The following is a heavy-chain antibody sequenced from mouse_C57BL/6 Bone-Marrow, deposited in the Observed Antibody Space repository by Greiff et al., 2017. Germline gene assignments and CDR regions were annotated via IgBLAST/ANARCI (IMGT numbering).Heavy chain of an antibody. CDR1: GFNIKDDY. J-gene: IGHJ3*01. CDR2: IDPENGDT. CDR3: TTGGTAY. Sequence: VQLQQSGAELVRPGASVKLSCTASGFNIKDDYMHWVKQRPEPGLEWIGWIDPENGDTEYASKFQGKAPITADTSSNTAYLQLSSLTSEDTAVYYWTTGGTAYWGQGTLVTVSA. D-gene: IGHD2-14*01. V-gene: IGHV14-4*01.